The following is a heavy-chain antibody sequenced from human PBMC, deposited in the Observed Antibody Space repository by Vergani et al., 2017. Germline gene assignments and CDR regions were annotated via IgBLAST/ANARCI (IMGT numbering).Heavy chain of an antibody. CDR3: ARVSRLEYQRLGXFDP. CDR1: GGSISSYY. V-gene: IGHV4-59*01. CDR2: IYYSGST. D-gene: IGHD2-2*01. Sequence: QVQLQESGPGLVKPSETLSLTCTVSGGSISSYYWSWIRQPPGKGLEWIGYIYYSGSTNYNPPLKSRVTISVDTSKNQFSLKLSAVTAADTAVYYCARVSRLEYQRLGXFDPWGQGTLVTVSS. J-gene: IGHJ5*02.